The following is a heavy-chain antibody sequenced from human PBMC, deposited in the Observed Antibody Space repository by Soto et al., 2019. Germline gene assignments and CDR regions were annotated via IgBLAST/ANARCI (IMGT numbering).Heavy chain of an antibody. CDR1: GFIVSSNY. CDR2: IYSGGST. V-gene: IGHV3-53*04. CDR3: VKEANPFINTLVVLIFDY. Sequence: HPGGSLRLSCAASGFIVSSNYMSWVRQAPGKGLEWVSVIYSGGSTYYADSVKGRFTISRHNSKNTLYLQMNSLRAEDTAVYYCVKEANPFINTLVVLIFDYWGQGTQVTVSS. D-gene: IGHD3-22*01. J-gene: IGHJ4*02.